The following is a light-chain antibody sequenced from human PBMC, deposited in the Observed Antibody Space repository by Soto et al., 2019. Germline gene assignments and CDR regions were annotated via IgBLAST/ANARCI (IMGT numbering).Light chain of an antibody. CDR1: QSVRSY. CDR3: QQRSNWLT. CDR2: DAS. V-gene: IGKV3-11*01. J-gene: IGKJ4*01. Sequence: EIVLTQSPATLSLSPGERATLSCRASQSVRSYLAWYQQKPGQAPRLLIYDASNTASGIPVRFSSIWSGTDFSHSRSSLEPKGFADYYCQQRSNWLTFGGGTKVTI.